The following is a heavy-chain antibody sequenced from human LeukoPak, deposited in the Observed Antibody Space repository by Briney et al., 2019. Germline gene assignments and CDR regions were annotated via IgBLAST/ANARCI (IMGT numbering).Heavy chain of an antibody. D-gene: IGHD2/OR15-2a*01. V-gene: IGHV4-4*02. CDR1: GGSISATNW. J-gene: IGHJ4*02. Sequence: SGTLSLTCDVSGGSISATNWWPWVRQPPGGGLEWIGEVHLNGRSHYSPSLESRVTMSADMSENHISLHLTSVTAADTAVYYCAREGGFYRPLDYTGPGTLVIVSS. CDR2: VHLNGRS. CDR3: AREGGFYRPLDY.